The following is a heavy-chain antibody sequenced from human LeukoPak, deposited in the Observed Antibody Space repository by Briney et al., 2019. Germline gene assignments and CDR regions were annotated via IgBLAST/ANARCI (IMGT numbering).Heavy chain of an antibody. V-gene: IGHV3-23*01. CDR1: GFMFSAHA. CDR3: AKGNVVTSFFDS. CDR2: IGGSGGVT. Sequence: GGSLRLSCTASGFMFSAHALTWVRQAPGKGLEYLSGIGGSGGVTYYAGSVKGRFTISRDNSRNTLYLQMNSLRAEDSAVYYCAKGNVVTSFFDSWGQGTRVTVSS. D-gene: IGHD1-1*01. J-gene: IGHJ4*02.